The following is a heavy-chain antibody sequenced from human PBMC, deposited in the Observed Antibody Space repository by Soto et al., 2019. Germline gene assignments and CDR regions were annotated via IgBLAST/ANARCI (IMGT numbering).Heavy chain of an antibody. CDR3: ARVLRARGYDYGFDY. V-gene: IGHV1-18*01. CDR1: GYTFTSYG. CDR2: INAYNGST. D-gene: IGHD5-12*01. Sequence: GASVKVSCKASGYTFTSYGISWVRQAPGQGLEWMGIINAYNGSTSYAQKIQGRVTMTRDTSTSTVYMELSSLRSDDTAVYYCARVLRARGYDYGFDYWGQGTLVTVSS. J-gene: IGHJ4*02.